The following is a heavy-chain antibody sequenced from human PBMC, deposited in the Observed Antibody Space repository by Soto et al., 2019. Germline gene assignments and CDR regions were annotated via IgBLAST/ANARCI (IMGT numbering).Heavy chain of an antibody. D-gene: IGHD3-3*01. CDR3: ARLNDFWSGYYYYYYMDV. J-gene: IGHJ6*03. CDR1: GFTFSSYS. Sequence: GALRLSCAASGFTFSSYSMNWVRQAPGKGLEWVSYISSSSSSIYYADSVKGRFTISRDNAKNSLYLQMNSLRAEDTAVYYCARLNDFWSGYYYYYYMDVWGKGTTVTVS. V-gene: IGHV3-48*01. CDR2: ISSSSSSI.